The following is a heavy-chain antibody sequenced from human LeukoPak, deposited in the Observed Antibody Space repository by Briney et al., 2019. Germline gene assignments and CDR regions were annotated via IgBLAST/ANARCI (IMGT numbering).Heavy chain of an antibody. Sequence: GGSLRLSCAASGFTFSSYSMNWVRQSPGKGLEWVSYISSSSNTIYYADSVKGRFTISRDNANNSLYQQMNSLRAEDTAVYYCARDGFDFWSGYPTTVDYWGQGTLVTVSS. D-gene: IGHD3-3*01. CDR2: ISSSSNTI. CDR1: GFTFSSYS. J-gene: IGHJ4*02. CDR3: ARDGFDFWSGYPTTVDY. V-gene: IGHV3-48*01.